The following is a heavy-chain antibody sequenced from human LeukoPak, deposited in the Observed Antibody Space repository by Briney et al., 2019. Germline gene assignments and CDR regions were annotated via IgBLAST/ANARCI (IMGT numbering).Heavy chain of an antibody. CDR3: ARHEGFGNYDDYYYDIDV. J-gene: IGHJ6*02. D-gene: IGHD4-11*01. V-gene: IGHV4-59*08. Sequence: SETLSLTCTVSGASISNYYWSWIRQPPGKGLEWIGYVYDTGSTNYNASLKSRVTISVDTSKNQFSLKLSSVTAADTAVYYCARHEGFGNYDDYYYDIDVWGQGTTVTVSS. CDR1: GASISNYY. CDR2: VYDTGST.